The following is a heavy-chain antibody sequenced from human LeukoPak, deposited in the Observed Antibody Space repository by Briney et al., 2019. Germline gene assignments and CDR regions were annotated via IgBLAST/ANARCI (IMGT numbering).Heavy chain of an antibody. J-gene: IGHJ4*02. CDR1: GGSISSGGYY. Sequence: PSQTLSLTCTVSGGSISSGGYYWSWIRQPAGKGLEWIGRIYTSGSTNYNPSLKSRVTMSVDTSKNQFSLKLSSVTAADTAVYYCARAYGSGSVFDYWGQGTLVTVSS. V-gene: IGHV4-61*02. CDR2: IYTSGST. CDR3: ARAYGSGSVFDY. D-gene: IGHD3-10*01.